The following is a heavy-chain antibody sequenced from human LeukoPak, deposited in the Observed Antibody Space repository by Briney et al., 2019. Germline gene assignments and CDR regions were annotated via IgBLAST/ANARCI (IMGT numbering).Heavy chain of an antibody. CDR2: ISSSSNYI. Sequence: GGSLRLSCAASGFTFSSYCMNWVRQAPGKGLEWVSSISSSSNYIYYADSVKGRFTISRDNAKNSLYLQMNSLRAEDTAVYYCERDLSAGVVVAAASDYWGQGTQVTVSS. V-gene: IGHV3-21*01. D-gene: IGHD2-15*01. CDR1: GFTFSSYC. CDR3: ERDLSAGVVVAAASDY. J-gene: IGHJ4*02.